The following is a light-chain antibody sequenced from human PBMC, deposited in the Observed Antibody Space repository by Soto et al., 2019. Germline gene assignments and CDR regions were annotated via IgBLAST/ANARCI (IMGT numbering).Light chain of an antibody. CDR1: QPVNRNY. J-gene: IGKJ4*01. CDR3: QQYGNSLT. V-gene: IGKV3-20*01. CDR2: GTS. Sequence: EVVLTQSPGTLSLSPGEGATLSCRASQPVNRNYLAWYQQKPGQAPRLVISGTSNRATGIPDRFSGTGSGSDFSLIMRRLEPEDFAVYYCQQYGNSLTFGGGTQV.